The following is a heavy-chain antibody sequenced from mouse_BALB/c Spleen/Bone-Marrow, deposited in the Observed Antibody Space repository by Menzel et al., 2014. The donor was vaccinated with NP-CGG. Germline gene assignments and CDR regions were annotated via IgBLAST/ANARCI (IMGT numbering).Heavy chain of an antibody. CDR2: INPDSSTI. J-gene: IGHJ3*01. CDR1: GFDFSGFW. CDR3: GRRGYYGGFAY. Sequence: EVMLVESGGGLVQPGRSLKLSCAASGFDFSGFWMGWVRQAPGKGLEWIGEINPDSSTINYTPSLKDRFIISRDNAKNTLYLQMRKERSEDTARYYCGRRGYYGGFAYWGQGTLVTVSA. V-gene: IGHV4-1*02. D-gene: IGHD1-1*01.